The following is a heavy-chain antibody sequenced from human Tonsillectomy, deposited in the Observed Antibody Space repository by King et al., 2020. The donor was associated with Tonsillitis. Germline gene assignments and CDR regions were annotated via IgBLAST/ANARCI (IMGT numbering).Heavy chain of an antibody. Sequence: VQLVESGGGVVQPGGSLRLSCAASGFTFNRSDMHWVRQAPGKGLEWVSVIWYDGSNKYYADSVEGRFTISRDNSKNTVYLQMKSLRAEDTAVYYCATGDTDTVDTAVAVFDYWGQGTLVTVSS. CDR2: IWYDGSNK. J-gene: IGHJ4*02. CDR1: GFTFNRSD. CDR3: ATGDTDTVDTAVAVFDY. V-gene: IGHV3-33*08. D-gene: IGHD5-18*01.